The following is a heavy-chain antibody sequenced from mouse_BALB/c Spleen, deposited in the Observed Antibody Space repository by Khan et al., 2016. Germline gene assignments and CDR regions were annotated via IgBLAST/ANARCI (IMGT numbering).Heavy chain of an antibody. CDR3: ARWGYDVYYFDY. CDR2: ISYSGST. Sequence: EVQLQVSGPGLVKPSQSLSLTCTVTGYSITSDYAWNWIRQFPGNKLEWMGYISYSGSTSYNPSLKSRISITRDTSKNQFFLQLNSVTTEDTATYYWARWGYDVYYFDYWGQGTTLTVSS. J-gene: IGHJ2*01. D-gene: IGHD2-14*01. V-gene: IGHV3-2*02. CDR1: GYSITSDYA.